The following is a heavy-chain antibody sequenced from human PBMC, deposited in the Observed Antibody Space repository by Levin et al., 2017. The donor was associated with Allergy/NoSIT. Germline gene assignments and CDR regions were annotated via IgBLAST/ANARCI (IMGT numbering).Heavy chain of an antibody. CDR1: GFTFSNYG. J-gene: IGHJ4*02. CDR2: IWYDGSNK. V-gene: IGHV3-33*01. Sequence: LTGGSLRLSCAASGFTFSNYGMHWVRQAPGKGLEWVAVIWYDGSNKYYADSVKGRFTISKDKSKNTLYLQMNSLRAEDKAVYYWARDGGRGLEYYFDYWGQGTLVTVSS. D-gene: IGHD3-16*01. CDR3: ARDGGRGLEYYFDY.